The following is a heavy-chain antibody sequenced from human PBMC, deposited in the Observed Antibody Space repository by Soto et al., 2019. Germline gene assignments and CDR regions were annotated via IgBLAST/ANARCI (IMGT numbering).Heavy chain of an antibody. CDR2: INPTSGHI. Sequence: PGGSLRLSCAASGFIFSQYYMGWIRQAPGKGLEWVSYINPTSGHINYASSVKVRFTISRDNARNSLYLQMNSLTDDDTAMYYCARLPYSAYNRHFDYWGQGTLVTVSS. J-gene: IGHJ4*02. D-gene: IGHD4-4*01. CDR1: GFIFSQYY. CDR3: ARLPYSAYNRHFDY. V-gene: IGHV3-11*06.